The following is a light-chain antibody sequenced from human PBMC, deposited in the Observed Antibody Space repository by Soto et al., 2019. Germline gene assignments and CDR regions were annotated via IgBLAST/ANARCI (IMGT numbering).Light chain of an antibody. CDR1: QGIYTY. CDR2: GAS. CDR3: QQLNSYPIT. Sequence: DIQLTQSPSFLSASVGDRVTITCRASQGIYTYLAWYQQKPGNAPKLLIYGASTLHSGVPSRFSGSGSGTDFTLTISSLQPEDFATYYCQQLNSYPITFGQGTGLDIK. V-gene: IGKV1-9*01. J-gene: IGKJ5*01.